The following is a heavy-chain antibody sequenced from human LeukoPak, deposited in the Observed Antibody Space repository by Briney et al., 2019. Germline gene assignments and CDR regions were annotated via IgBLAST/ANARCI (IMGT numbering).Heavy chain of an antibody. D-gene: IGHD2-8*02. CDR1: GYTVIGYF. J-gene: IGHJ4*02. CDR3: SRAADVVLVPPSDD. CDR2: SNPNSGET. V-gene: IGHV1-2*02. Sequence: ASVNVSCKASGYTVIGYFMHGVRQAPGQGLEWMGWSNPNSGETNYAQKFKGRGTMTRDTSISTAYMELSSMRFDDTAVYYCSRAADVVLVPPSDDWGQGTLVPVSS.